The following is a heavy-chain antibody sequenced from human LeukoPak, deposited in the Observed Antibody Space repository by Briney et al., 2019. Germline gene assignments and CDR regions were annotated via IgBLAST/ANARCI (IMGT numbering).Heavy chain of an antibody. D-gene: IGHD6-19*01. V-gene: IGHV4-30-4*08. CDR3: ARSAHSSGWYYY. CDR2: MSNSGST. J-gene: IGHJ4*02. CDR1: GGSISSGDYC. Sequence: PSETLSLTCTVSGGSISSGDYCWNWIRQPPGKGLEWIGYMSNSGSTYYNPSLKSRVTISVDTSKNQFSLKLNSVTAADTAVYYCARSAHSSGWYYYWGQGTLVTVSS.